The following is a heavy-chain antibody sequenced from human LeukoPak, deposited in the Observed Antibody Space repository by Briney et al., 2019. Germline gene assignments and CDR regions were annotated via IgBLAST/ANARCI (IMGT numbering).Heavy chain of an antibody. Sequence: ASVKVSCKASGYTFTSYGISWVRQAPGQGLEWMGWISAYNGNTNYAQKLQGRVTMTTDTSTSTAYMELRSLRSEDTAVYYCARGLGDSSGYYYYYYYMDVWGKGTTVTISS. CDR3: ARGLGDSSGYYYYYYYMDV. CDR1: GYTFTSYG. CDR2: ISAYNGNT. J-gene: IGHJ6*03. D-gene: IGHD3-22*01. V-gene: IGHV1-18*01.